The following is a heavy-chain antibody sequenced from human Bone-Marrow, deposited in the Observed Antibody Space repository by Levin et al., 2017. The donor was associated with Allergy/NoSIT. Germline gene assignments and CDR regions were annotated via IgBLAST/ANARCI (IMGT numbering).Heavy chain of an antibody. Sequence: SETLSLTCDITGVSLFSDGVAWNWIRRSPSRGLEWLGRTYYSSKWYCDYAPSVRSRLAVYSDTSKNQFSLQLKSVTPEDTAVYYCARGRYSAFDYWGQGILVTVSS. V-gene: IGHV6-1*01. CDR1: GVSLFSDGVA. CDR2: TYYSSKWYC. CDR3: ARGRYSAFDY. J-gene: IGHJ4*01. D-gene: IGHD3-9*01.